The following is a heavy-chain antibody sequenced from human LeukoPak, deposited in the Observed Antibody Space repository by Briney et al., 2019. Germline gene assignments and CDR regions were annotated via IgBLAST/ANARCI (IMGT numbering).Heavy chain of an antibody. Sequence: SETLSLTCTVSGDSMTGTSHFWDWIRQSPGKGLEWIGSIYYRGSTYYNPSLKSRVTISVDTSKNQFSLKLTSLTAADTAVYYCARAGYYDNYYMDVWGKGTTVTVSS. V-gene: IGHV4-39*07. CDR1: GDSMTGTSHF. CDR3: ARAGYYDNYYMDV. CDR2: IYYRGST. J-gene: IGHJ6*03.